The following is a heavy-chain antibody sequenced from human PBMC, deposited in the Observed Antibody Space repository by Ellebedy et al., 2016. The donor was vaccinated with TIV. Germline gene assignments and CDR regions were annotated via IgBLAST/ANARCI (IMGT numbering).Heavy chain of an antibody. V-gene: IGHV4-34*01. CDR2: INHSGST. CDR1: GGSFSGYY. D-gene: IGHD4-17*01. J-gene: IGHJ5*02. Sequence: SETLSLTXAVYGGSFSGYYWSWIRQPPGKGLEWIGEINHSGSTNYNPSLKSRVTISVDTSKNQFSLKLSSVTAADTAVYYCARGTTVTTANWFDPWGQGTLVTVSS. CDR3: ARGTTVTTANWFDP.